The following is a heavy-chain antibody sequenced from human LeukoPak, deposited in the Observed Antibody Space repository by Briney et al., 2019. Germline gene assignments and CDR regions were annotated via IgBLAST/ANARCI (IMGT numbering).Heavy chain of an antibody. V-gene: IGHV3-11*06. CDR1: GFTFSDYY. CDR3: ARDHAAFYTEGPDGMDV. J-gene: IGHJ6*02. CDR2: ISSSSSYI. D-gene: IGHD6-13*01. Sequence: GGSLRLSCAASGFTFSDYYMSWIRQAPGKGLEWVSSISSSSSYIYYADSVKGRFTISRDNAKNSLYLQMNSLRAEDTAVYYCARDHAAFYTEGPDGMDVWGQGTTVTVSS.